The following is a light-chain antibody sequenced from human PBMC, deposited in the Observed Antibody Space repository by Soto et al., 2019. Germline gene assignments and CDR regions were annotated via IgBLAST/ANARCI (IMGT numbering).Light chain of an antibody. CDR2: AAS. CDR1: QSISSY. J-gene: IGKJ3*01. CDR3: QQSYNAPFT. Sequence: DIQMTQSPSSLSASVGDRVTITCRASQSISSYLNWYQQKPGRAPKLLIYAASRLESGAPSSFSGSGSGTDFTLSISSLQPEDFATYYCQQSYNAPFTFGPGTKVDIK. V-gene: IGKV1-39*01.